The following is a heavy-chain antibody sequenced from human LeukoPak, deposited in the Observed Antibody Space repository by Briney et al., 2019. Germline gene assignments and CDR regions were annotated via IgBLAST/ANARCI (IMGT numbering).Heavy chain of an antibody. CDR1: GYSFTSYW. D-gene: IGHD2-15*01. CDR3: ARRYCSGGSCFNYMDV. Sequence: GESLKISCKGSGYSFTSYWIGWVRQMPGKGLELMGIIYPGDSDTRYSPSFQGQVTISADKSISTAYLQWSSLKASDTAMYYCARRYCSGGSCFNYMDVWGKGTTVTVSS. J-gene: IGHJ6*03. CDR2: IYPGDSDT. V-gene: IGHV5-51*01.